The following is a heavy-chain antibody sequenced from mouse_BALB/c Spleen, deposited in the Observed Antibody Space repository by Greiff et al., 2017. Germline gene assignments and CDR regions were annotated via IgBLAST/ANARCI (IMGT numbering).Heavy chain of an antibody. D-gene: IGHD1-1*01. CDR1: GFSLTSYG. J-gene: IGHJ4*01. V-gene: IGHV2-3*01. CDR2: IWGDGST. CDR3: ARDPITTVPYAMDY. Sequence: VQGVESGPGLVAPSQSLSITCTVSGFSLTSYGVSWVRQPPGKGLEWLGVIWGDGSTNYHSALISRLSISKDNSKSQVFLKMNSLQTDDTAMYYCARDPITTVPYAMDYWGQGTSVTVSS.